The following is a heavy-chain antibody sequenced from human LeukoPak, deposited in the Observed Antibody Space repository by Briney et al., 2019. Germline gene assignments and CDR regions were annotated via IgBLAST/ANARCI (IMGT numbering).Heavy chain of an antibody. CDR1: GFTFRNYG. Sequence: GRSLRLSCAPSGFTFRNYGIHWVRQAPGKGLEWVAAISYDGTKKFYSDSGEGRFTISRDNSMNTLYLQMNSLRAEDTALYFCARDADTTTRNWYFDLWGRGTLLTVSS. J-gene: IGHJ2*01. CDR2: ISYDGTKK. CDR3: ARDADTTTRNWYFDL. D-gene: IGHD3-16*01. V-gene: IGHV3-30*03.